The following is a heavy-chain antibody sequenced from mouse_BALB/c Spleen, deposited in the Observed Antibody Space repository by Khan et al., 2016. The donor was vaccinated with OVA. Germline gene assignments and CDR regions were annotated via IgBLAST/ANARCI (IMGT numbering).Heavy chain of an antibody. D-gene: IGHD4-1*01. CDR1: GYSFTDYS. CDR3: ATSNPFYAMDY. CDR2: INTETGEP. V-gene: IGHV9-2-1*01. Sequence: QIQLVQSGPELKKPGETVKISCKASGYSFTDYSMHWVKQAPGEGLKWMGWINTETGEPTYADDFKGRFAFSLETSVSTADLQINNLKNEDTPTYFCATSNPFYAMDYWGQGTSVTVSS. J-gene: IGHJ4*01.